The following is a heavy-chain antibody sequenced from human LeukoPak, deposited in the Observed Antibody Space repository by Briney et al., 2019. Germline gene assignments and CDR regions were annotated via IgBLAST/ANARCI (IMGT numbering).Heavy chain of an antibody. D-gene: IGHD3-10*01. Sequence: GESLKISCKGSGYSFTSYWIGWVRQMPGKGLEWMGIIYPGDSDTRYSPSFQGQVTISADKSISTAYLQWSTLKASDTAMYYCARIPYGSGSCAIYYYYGMDVWGQGTTVTVSS. V-gene: IGHV5-51*01. CDR3: ARIPYGSGSCAIYYYYGMDV. CDR2: IYPGDSDT. CDR1: GYSFTSYW. J-gene: IGHJ6*02.